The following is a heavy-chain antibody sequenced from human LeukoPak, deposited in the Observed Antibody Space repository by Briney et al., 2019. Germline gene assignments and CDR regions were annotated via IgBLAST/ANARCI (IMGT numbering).Heavy chain of an antibody. J-gene: IGHJ4*02. CDR2: ISGSGGST. Sequence: GGSLRLSCAASGFTFSSYAMSWVRQAPGKGLEWVSAISGSGGSTYYASSVKGRFTISRDNSKNTQYLQMNSLRADDTAVYYCARGLPALFQFDYWGQGTLVTVSS. CDR3: ARGLPALFQFDY. V-gene: IGHV3-23*01. CDR1: GFTFSSYA. D-gene: IGHD2-2*01.